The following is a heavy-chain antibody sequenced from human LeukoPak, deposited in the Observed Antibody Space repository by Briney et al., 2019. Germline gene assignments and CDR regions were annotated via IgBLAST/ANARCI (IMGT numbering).Heavy chain of an antibody. D-gene: IGHD3-22*01. V-gene: IGHV4-59*01. CDR2: IYYSGST. J-gene: IGHJ5*02. CDR3: ARDAPYYYDSSGSNNWFDP. CDR1: GGSISSYY. Sequence: SETLSLTCTVSGGSISSYYWSWIRQPPGKGLEWIGYIYYSGSTNYNPSLQSRVTISVDTSKNQFSLKLSSVTAADTAVYYCARDAPYYYDSSGSNNWFDPWGQGTLVTVSS.